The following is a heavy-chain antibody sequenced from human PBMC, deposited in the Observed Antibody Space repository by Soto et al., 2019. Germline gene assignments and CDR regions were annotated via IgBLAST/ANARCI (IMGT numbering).Heavy chain of an antibody. CDR3: LRDIIKKRGYRYVPVDY. CDR2: ISAYNGNT. J-gene: IGHJ4*02. V-gene: IGHV1-18*01. D-gene: IGHD5-18*01. Sequence: ASVKVSCKASGYTFTSYGISWVRQAPGQGLEWKGWISAYNGNTNYAQKIQGRVTMTTDTSTSTAYMELRSLRSVVTALYFCLRDIIKKRGYRYVPVDYWGQGTLVTVSS. CDR1: GYTFTSYG.